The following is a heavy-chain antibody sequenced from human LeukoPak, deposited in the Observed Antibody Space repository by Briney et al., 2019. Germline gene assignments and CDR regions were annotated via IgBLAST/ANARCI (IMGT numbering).Heavy chain of an antibody. CDR2: IIPIFGTA. CDR3: ARAGGYDSSGYYSYYFDY. V-gene: IGHV1-69*05. J-gene: IGHJ4*02. D-gene: IGHD3-22*01. Sequence: SVKASCKASGGTFSSYAISWVRQAPGQGLEWMGRIIPIFGTANYAQKFQGRVTITTDESTSTAYMELSSLRSEDTAVYYCARAGGYDSSGYYSYYFDYWGQGTRVTVSS. CDR1: GGTFSSYA.